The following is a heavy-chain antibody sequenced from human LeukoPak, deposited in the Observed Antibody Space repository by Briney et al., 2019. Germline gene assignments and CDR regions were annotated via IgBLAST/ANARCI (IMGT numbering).Heavy chain of an antibody. V-gene: IGHV1-18*01. Sequence: ASVKVSCKASGYTFTSYGISWVRQAPGQGLEWMGCISAYNGNTNYAQKLQGRVTMTTDTYTSTAYMELRSLRSDATAVYYCARESDYGDYVCAFDIWGQGTMVTVSS. CDR1: GYTFTSYG. CDR3: ARESDYGDYVCAFDI. J-gene: IGHJ3*02. D-gene: IGHD4-17*01. CDR2: ISAYNGNT.